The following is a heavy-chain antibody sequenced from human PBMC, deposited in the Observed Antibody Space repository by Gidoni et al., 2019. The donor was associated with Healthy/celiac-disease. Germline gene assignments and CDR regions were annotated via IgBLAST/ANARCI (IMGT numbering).Heavy chain of an antibody. V-gene: IGHV5-51*01. D-gene: IGHD3-22*01. CDR2: IYPGDSDT. CDR1: GYSFTSYW. Sequence: EVQLVQSGAEVKKPGESLKISCKGSGYSFTSYWIGWVRQRPGKGLEWMGIIYPGDSDTRYSPSFQGQVTIAADKSISTAYLQWSSLKASDTAMYYCARHRGYYDSSLKTGFDYWGQGTLVTVSS. J-gene: IGHJ4*02. CDR3: ARHRGYYDSSLKTGFDY.